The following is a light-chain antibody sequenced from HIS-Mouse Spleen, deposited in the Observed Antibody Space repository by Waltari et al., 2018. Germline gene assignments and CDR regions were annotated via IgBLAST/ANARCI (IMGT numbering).Light chain of an antibody. J-gene: IGLJ3*02. V-gene: IGLV3-10*01. CDR3: YSTDSSGNHWV. CDR1: AFPTTY. CDR2: EDS. Sequence: SYELTQPPSVSVSPGQTARIPCPGSAFPTTYAYWYQQKSGQAPVLVIYEDSKRPSGIPERFSGSSSGTMATLTISGAQVEDEADYYCYSTDSSGNHWVFGGGTKLTVL.